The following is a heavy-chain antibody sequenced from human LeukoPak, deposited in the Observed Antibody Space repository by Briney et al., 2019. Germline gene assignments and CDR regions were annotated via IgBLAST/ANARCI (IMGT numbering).Heavy chain of an antibody. D-gene: IGHD3-10*01. J-gene: IGHJ4*02. Sequence: KPSETLFLPFTVSCGPISSYYWSLIRPPPGKGLEWIGYIYYSGGTHYNPPLKSRVTLLGNTSQKPVSPKLSPLTAADTARYYSGSTNYNPSLKSRVTISVDTSKNQFSLKLSSVTAADTAVYYCARSSGSYYHDTKFLFDYWGQGTLVTVSS. CDR2: IYYSGGT. CDR3: GSTNYNPSLKSRVTISVDTSKNQFSLKLSSVTAADTAVYYCARSSGSYYHDTKFLFDY. CDR1: CGPISSYY. V-gene: IGHV4-59*12.